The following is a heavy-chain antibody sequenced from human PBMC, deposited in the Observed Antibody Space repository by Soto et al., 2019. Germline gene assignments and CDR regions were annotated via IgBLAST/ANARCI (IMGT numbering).Heavy chain of an antibody. CDR1: GYSFTSYW. Sequence: GESLNISCKGSGYSFTSYWIAWGRQMPGKGLEWMGIIYPGDSDTRYSPSFQGQVTISADKSVSTAYLQWSSLKASDAAMYYCARLGGHTSDFDYWGQGNLVTAYS. V-gene: IGHV5-51*01. J-gene: IGHJ4*02. D-gene: IGHD3-10*01. CDR2: IYPGDSDT. CDR3: ARLGGHTSDFDY.